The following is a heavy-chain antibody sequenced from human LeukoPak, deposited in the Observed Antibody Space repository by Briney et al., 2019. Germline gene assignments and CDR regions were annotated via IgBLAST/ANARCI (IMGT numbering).Heavy chain of an antibody. V-gene: IGHV3-23*01. D-gene: IGHD5-24*01. CDR3: AKDQFSEMATRGGVVLVFDY. Sequence: GGSLRLSCAASGFTFSSYAMSWVRQAPGKGLEWVSAISGSGGSTYYEDSVKVRFTISRDNSKNTLYLQMNSLRAEDAAVYYCAKDQFSEMATRGGVVLVFDYWGQGTLVTVSS. CDR2: ISGSGGST. J-gene: IGHJ4*02. CDR1: GFTFSSYA.